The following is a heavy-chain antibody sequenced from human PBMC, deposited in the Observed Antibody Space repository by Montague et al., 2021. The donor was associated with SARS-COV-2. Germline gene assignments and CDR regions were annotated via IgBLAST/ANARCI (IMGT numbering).Heavy chain of an antibody. J-gene: IGHJ3*02. D-gene: IGHD5-24*01. V-gene: IGHV6-1*01. CDR2: TYYRSRWFD. CDR1: RDSVSGDNVS. Sequence: CAISRDSVSGDNVSWNWIRQSPSRGLEWLGRTYYRSRWFDHYAVSMKGRLSIKADTSKNQFSLQLDSVTPEDTAVYYCARGDGLGPYKGYAFDIWGQGTLVTVSS. CDR3: ARGDGLGPYKGYAFDI.